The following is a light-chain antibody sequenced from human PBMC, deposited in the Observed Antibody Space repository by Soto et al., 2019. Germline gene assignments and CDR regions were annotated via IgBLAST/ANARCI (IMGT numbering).Light chain of an antibody. J-gene: IGKJ5*01. CDR3: QQYISWPIS. Sequence: EIVMTQSPATLSVSPVERATLSCMASQSVSSNLAWYQQKPGQAPRLLIYGASTRATGIPARFSGSGSGTELTLTISGLQSEDFGVYYCQQYISWPISFGQGTRLEIK. V-gene: IGKV3-15*01. CDR2: GAS. CDR1: QSVSSN.